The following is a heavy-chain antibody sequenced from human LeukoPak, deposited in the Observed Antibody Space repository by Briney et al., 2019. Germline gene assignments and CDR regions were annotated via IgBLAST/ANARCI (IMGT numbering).Heavy chain of an antibody. CDR3: ARWNYYMDV. CDR2: IYYSGST. J-gene: IGHJ6*03. V-gene: IGHV4-59*01. Sequence: SETLSLTCTVSGGSINSYYWSWIRQPPGKGLEWIGYIYYSGSTNYNPSLKSRVTISVDTSKNQFSLKLSSVTAADTAVYYCARWNYYMDVWGKGTTVTVSS. D-gene: IGHD5-12*01. CDR1: GGSINSYY.